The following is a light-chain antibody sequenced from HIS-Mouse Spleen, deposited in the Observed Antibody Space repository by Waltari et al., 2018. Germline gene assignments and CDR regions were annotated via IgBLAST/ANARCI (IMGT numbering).Light chain of an antibody. J-gene: IGLJ1*01. CDR1: SSNIGSNY. Sequence: QSVLTQPPSASGTPGQRVTIFCSGSSSNIGSNYVYWYQQLPGTAPKLLIYRNNQRPYGVPDRFSGSKSGTSASLAISGLRSEDEADYYCAAWDDSLSGYVFGTGTKVTVL. CDR3: AAWDDSLSGYV. CDR2: RNN. V-gene: IGLV1-47*01.